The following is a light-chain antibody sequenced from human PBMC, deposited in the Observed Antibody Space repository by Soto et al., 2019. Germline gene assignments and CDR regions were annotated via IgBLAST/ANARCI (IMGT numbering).Light chain of an antibody. V-gene: IGKV1-5*01. CDR3: QQFNTYPA. J-gene: IGKJ1*01. CDR1: QNINRW. Sequence: GDRVPITCRASQNINRWLAWYQQKPGKAPKLLIYDASNLESGVPSRFSGSGSGTDFTLTISGLQPDDFATYYCQQFNTYPAFGQGTKVDIK. CDR2: DAS.